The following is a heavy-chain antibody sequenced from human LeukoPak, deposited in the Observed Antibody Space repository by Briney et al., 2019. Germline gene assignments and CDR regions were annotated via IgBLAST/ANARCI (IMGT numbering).Heavy chain of an antibody. Sequence: GGSLRLSCAASGFTFSSYWMSWVRQAPGKGLEWVANIKQGGTEKDYVDSVKGRFTISRDNAKNSLYLQMNSLRAEDTAVYYCARGERWFGELLGIDYWGQGTLVTVSS. CDR3: ARGERWFGELLGIDY. D-gene: IGHD3-10*01. J-gene: IGHJ4*02. CDR2: IKQGGTEK. CDR1: GFTFSSYW. V-gene: IGHV3-7*01.